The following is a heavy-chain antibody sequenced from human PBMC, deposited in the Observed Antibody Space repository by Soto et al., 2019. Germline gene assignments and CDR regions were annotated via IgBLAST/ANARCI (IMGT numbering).Heavy chain of an antibody. CDR3: VFGDCTSTSCSYYFYGLDV. J-gene: IGHJ6*02. Sequence: QVQLVQSGAEVKKPGSSVKVSCKASGGSLRRYAISWVRQAPGQGLEWMGGILPIFGSPSHAQKFQGRATITADESTSTAYLELTSLTSEDTAMYYCVFGDCTSTSCSYYFYGLDVWGQGTTVTVSS. CDR1: GGSLRRYA. D-gene: IGHD2-2*01. V-gene: IGHV1-69*01. CDR2: ILPIFGSP.